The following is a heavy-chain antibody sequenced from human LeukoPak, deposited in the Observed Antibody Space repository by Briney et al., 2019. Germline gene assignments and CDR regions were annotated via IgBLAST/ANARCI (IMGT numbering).Heavy chain of an antibody. D-gene: IGHD3-10*01. V-gene: IGHV3-9*01. J-gene: IGHJ6*02. Sequence: GGSLRLSCAASGFTFDDYAMHWVRQVPGKGLEWVSGISWNSVSIAYVDSVKGRFTISRDSAKNSLYLQMNNLRTEDTALYYCTRDIGSGQSFNYFGMDVWGQGTTVTVSS. CDR3: TRDIGSGQSFNYFGMDV. CDR2: ISWNSVSI. CDR1: GFTFDDYA.